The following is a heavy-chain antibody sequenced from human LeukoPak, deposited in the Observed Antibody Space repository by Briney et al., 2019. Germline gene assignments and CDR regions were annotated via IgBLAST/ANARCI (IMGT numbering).Heavy chain of an antibody. D-gene: IGHD3-22*01. CDR1: GYTFTSYA. Sequence: SVKVSCKASGYTFTSYAMNWVRQAPGQGLEWMGRIIPILGIANYAQKFQGRVTITADKSTSTAYMELSSLRSEDTAVYYCARADSSGYSDYWGQGTLVTVSS. V-gene: IGHV1-69*04. J-gene: IGHJ4*02. CDR3: ARADSSGYSDY. CDR2: IIPILGIA.